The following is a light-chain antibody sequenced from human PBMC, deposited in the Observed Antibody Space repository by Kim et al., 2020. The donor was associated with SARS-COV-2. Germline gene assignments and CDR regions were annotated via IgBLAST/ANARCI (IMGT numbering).Light chain of an antibody. Sequence: KTVTISCTRSSGSIADNYVQWYQQRPGSAPTTVIYEDDQSPSGVPDRFSGSVDSSSNSASLTISGLKTEDEADYHCQSYDSANHVIFGGGTQLTVL. CDR1: SGSIADNY. CDR2: EDD. CDR3: QSYDSANHVI. J-gene: IGLJ2*01. V-gene: IGLV6-57*03.